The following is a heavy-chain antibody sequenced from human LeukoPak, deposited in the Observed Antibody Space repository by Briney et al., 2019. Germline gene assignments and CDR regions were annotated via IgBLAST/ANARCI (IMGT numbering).Heavy chain of an antibody. D-gene: IGHD2-8*01. CDR3: VRDGQGVCPYGMDV. CDR1: GFTFSSYN. Sequence: PGRSLRLSCAASGFTFSSYNIHWVRQAPGKGLEWVAFILYDGSYKNYADSVKGRFTISRDNANNTLYLQMNSLRAEDTAVYHCVRDGQGVCPYGMDVWGQGTTVTVSS. V-gene: IGHV3-33*01. CDR2: ILYDGSYK. J-gene: IGHJ6*02.